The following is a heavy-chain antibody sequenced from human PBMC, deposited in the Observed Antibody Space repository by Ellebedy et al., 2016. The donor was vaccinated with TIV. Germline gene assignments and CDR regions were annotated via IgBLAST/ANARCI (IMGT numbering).Heavy chain of an antibody. V-gene: IGHV5-51*01. CDR3: ARHPNYYDSSGYDTGRDDAFDI. J-gene: IGHJ3*02. CDR2: ISPGGSDT. D-gene: IGHD3-22*01. Sequence: GESLKISCKASGYSFTSYWIGWVRQMPGKGLEWMGIISPGGSDTRYSPSFQGQVTISVDKSITTAYLQWSSLKASDMAMYYCARHPNYYDSSGYDTGRDDAFDIWGQGTMVTVSS. CDR1: GYSFTSYW.